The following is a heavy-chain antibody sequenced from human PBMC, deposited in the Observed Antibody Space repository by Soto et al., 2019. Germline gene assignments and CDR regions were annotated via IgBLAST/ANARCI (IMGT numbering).Heavy chain of an antibody. CDR3: ASITIFDYGMDV. J-gene: IGHJ6*02. D-gene: IGHD3-3*01. V-gene: IGHV1-69*13. Sequence: ASVKVSCKASGGTFSSYAISWVRQAPGQGLEWMGGIIPIFGTANYAQKFQGRVTITADESTSTAYMELSSLRSEDTAVYYCASITIFDYGMDVWGQGTTVTVS. CDR2: IIPIFGTA. CDR1: GGTFSSYA.